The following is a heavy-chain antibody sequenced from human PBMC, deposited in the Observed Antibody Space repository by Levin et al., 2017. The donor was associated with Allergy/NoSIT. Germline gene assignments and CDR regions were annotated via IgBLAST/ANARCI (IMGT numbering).Heavy chain of an antibody. Sequence: ASVKVSCKASGYSFTDYWVTWVRQMPGKGLEWMGRIDPRDSSTSYSPSFQGHVTISSDKSINTAYLQWGSLQASESAMYYCARHALGSSGWHYFDSWDQGSLVTVSS. D-gene: IGHD6-19*01. J-gene: IGHJ4*02. CDR3: ARHALGSSGWHYFDS. V-gene: IGHV5-10-1*01. CDR1: GYSFTDYW. CDR2: IDPRDSST.